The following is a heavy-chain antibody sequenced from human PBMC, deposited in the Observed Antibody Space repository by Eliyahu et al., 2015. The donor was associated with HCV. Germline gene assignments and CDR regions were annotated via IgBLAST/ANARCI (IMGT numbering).Heavy chain of an antibody. Sequence: QVQLVQSGAEVKKPGASVKVSCKASGYTFTSYGISWVRQAPGQGLEWMGWISAYNGNTNYAQKLQGRVTMTTDTSTSTAYMELRSLRSDDTAVYYCARDSDIVVVVAKYYYYGMDVWGQGTTVTVSS. CDR3: ARDSDIVVVVAKYYYYGMDV. CDR2: ISAYNGNT. V-gene: IGHV1-18*01. D-gene: IGHD2-15*01. J-gene: IGHJ6*02. CDR1: GYTFTSYG.